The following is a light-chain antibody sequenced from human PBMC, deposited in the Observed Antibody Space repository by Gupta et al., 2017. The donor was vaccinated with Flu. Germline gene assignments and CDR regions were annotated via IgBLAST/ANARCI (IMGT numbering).Light chain of an antibody. CDR1: DSVPSKY. J-gene: IGKJ4*01. V-gene: IGKV3-20*01. CDR3: QQYGRSP. CDR2: GAS. Sequence: SPGTLSLSPGEGATLSCRASDSVPSKYLAWYQQKPGQAPRLLIYGASSRATGVPDRFYGSGSGTDFTLTISRLEPEDFAVYYCQQYGRSPFGGGTKVEIK.